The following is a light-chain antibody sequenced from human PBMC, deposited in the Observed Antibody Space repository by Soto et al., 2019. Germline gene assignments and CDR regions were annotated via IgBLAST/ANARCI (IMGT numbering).Light chain of an antibody. CDR3: QQYHSYSRT. V-gene: IGKV1-5*03. CDR1: QAISSY. CDR2: KAS. J-gene: IGKJ1*01. Sequence: IQLTQSPSSLSASVGDRVTITCRASQAISSYLAWYQQKPGKAPKLLIYKASSLQTGVPSRFSGSGYGTEFTLTISSLQPDDLATYYCQQYHSYSRTFGQGTKVDIK.